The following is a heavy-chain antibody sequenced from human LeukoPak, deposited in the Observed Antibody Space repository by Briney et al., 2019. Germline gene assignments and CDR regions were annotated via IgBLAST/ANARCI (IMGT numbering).Heavy chain of an antibody. D-gene: IGHD3-9*01. CDR2: ISQDGSVT. J-gene: IGHJ3*02. CDR3: ARALTDTRNGLDI. V-gene: IGHV3-74*01. Sequence: GGSLRLSCAASGFTLRRNWMHWVRQVPGKGLVRVSRISQDGSVTNSADSVQGRFTISRDDAKNTLYLQMNSLRAEDTAVYYCARALTDTRNGLDIWGQGTMVTVSS. CDR1: GFTLRRNW.